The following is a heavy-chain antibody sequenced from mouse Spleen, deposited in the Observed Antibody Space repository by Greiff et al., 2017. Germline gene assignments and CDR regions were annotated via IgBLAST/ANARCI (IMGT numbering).Heavy chain of an antibody. CDR2: INPSNGRT. Sequence: QVQLKQPGAELVKPGASVKLSCKASGYTFTSYWMHWVKQRPGQGLEWIGGINPSNGRTNYNEKFKSKATLTVDKSSSTAYMQLSSLTSEDSAVYYCARSGGSLFDYWGQGTTLTVSS. CDR1: GYTFTSYW. D-gene: IGHD1-1*01. V-gene: IGHV1S81*02. CDR3: ARSGGSLFDY. J-gene: IGHJ2*01.